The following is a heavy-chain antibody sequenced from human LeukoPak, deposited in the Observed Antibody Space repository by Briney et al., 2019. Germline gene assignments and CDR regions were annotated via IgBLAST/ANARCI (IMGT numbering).Heavy chain of an antibody. CDR1: GFTFSSYW. CDR3: ARDLMIVVEGSDVGFDP. D-gene: IGHD3-22*01. Sequence: GGSLRLSCAASGFTFSSYWMSWVRQAPGKGLEWVANIKQDGREKYYVDSVKGRFTISRDNAKNSLFLQMNSLRVEDTAVYYCARDLMIVVEGSDVGFDPWGQGTLVTVSS. CDR2: IKQDGREK. J-gene: IGHJ5*02. V-gene: IGHV3-7*01.